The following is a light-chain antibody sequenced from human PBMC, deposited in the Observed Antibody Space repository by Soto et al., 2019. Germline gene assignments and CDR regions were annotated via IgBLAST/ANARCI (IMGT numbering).Light chain of an antibody. CDR2: DVY. CDR3: SSHSSSGTLEV. CDR1: SSDVGGSNY. V-gene: IGLV2-14*03. Sequence: QSALTQPASVSGSPGQSITISCAGTSSDVGGSNYVSWYQQHPGKAPKLMIYDVYNRPSGISNRFSGSKSGNTASLTISGLQAEDEDDYYCSSHSSSGTLEVFGAGTKLTVL. J-gene: IGLJ2*01.